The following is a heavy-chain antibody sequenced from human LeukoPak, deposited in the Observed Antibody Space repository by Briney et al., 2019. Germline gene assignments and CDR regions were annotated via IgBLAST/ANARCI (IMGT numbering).Heavy chain of an antibody. J-gene: IGHJ4*02. CDR1: GYSISSGYY. V-gene: IGHV4-38-2*01. Sequence: KPSETLSLTCAVSGYSISSGYYWGWIRQPPGKGLEWIGSIYHSGSTYYNPSLKSRVTISVDTSKKQFSLKLSSVTAADTAVYYCAVNYYGSGRPTNAFDYWGQGTLVTVSS. D-gene: IGHD3-10*01. CDR2: IYHSGST. CDR3: AVNYYGSGRPTNAFDY.